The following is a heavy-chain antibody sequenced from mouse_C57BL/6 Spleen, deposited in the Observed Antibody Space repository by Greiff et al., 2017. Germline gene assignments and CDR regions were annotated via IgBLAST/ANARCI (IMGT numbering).Heavy chain of an antibody. V-gene: IGHV1-59*01. CDR3: ARWGRDY. CDR1: GYAFTNYL. D-gene: IGHD3-3*01. J-gene: IGHJ2*01. Sequence: VQLQQSGAELVRPGTSVKVSCKASGYAFTNYLIEWVKQRPGQGLEWIGEIDPSDSYTNYNQKFKGKSTLTVDKSSSTAYMQLSSLTSEDSAVYYCARWGRDYWGQGTTLTVSS. CDR2: IDPSDSYT.